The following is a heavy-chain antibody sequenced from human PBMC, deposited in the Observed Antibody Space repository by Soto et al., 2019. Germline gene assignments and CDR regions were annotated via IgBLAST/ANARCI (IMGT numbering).Heavy chain of an antibody. Sequence: SQTLSLTCAISGDSVSSNSAAWNWIRQSPSRGLEWLGRTYYRSKWYNDYAVSVKSRITINPDTSKNQFSLQLNSVTPEDTAVYYCARGSSSWYSKSETFDYWGQGTLVTVSS. CDR2: TYYRSKWYN. D-gene: IGHD6-13*01. V-gene: IGHV6-1*01. CDR1: GDSVSSNSAA. CDR3: ARGSSSWYSKSETFDY. J-gene: IGHJ4*02.